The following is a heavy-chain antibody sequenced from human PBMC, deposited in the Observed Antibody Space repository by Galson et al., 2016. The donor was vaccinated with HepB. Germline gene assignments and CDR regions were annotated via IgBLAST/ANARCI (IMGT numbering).Heavy chain of an antibody. J-gene: IGHJ6*01. V-gene: IGHV3-49*03. CDR3: TRGGDCTTASCPYDYYGVDV. Sequence: SLRLSCAASEFKFGDYAMTWFRQAPGKGLEWVGFIRSKGYGGTTKYAASVKGRFSISRDDSKSIAYLQMNSLKTEDTAVYYCTRGGDCTTASCPYDYYGVDVWGQGTTVTVSS. D-gene: IGHD2-2*01. CDR2: IRSKGYGGTT. CDR1: EFKFGDYA.